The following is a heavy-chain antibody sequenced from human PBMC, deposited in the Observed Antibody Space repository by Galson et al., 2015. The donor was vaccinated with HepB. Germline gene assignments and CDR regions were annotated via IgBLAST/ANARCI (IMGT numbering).Heavy chain of an antibody. J-gene: IGHJ3*01. V-gene: IGHV3-23*01. Sequence: SLRLSCAASGFTFSSYAMTWVRQAPGKGLEWVSAISGSGGSTHYADSVKGRFTISRDNSKNTLYLQMNSLRAEDTAVYYCAKDPSYVDWLLSVGDAFDVWGQGTTVIVSS. D-gene: IGHD3-9*01. CDR1: GFTFSSYA. CDR2: ISGSGGST. CDR3: AKDPSYVDWLLSVGDAFDV.